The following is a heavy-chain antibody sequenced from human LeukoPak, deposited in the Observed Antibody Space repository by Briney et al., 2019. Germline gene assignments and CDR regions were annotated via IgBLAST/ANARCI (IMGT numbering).Heavy chain of an antibody. CDR3: EGSAGY. Sequence: PGGSLRLSCAASGFTFSNSWMSWVRQAPGKGLEWVANINRDGSEKHYVDSVKGRFTISRDNAKSSLFLQMNSLRAEDTAVYYCEGSAGYWGQGTLVTVSS. J-gene: IGHJ4*02. CDR2: INRDGSEK. V-gene: IGHV3-7*01. CDR1: GFTFSNSW.